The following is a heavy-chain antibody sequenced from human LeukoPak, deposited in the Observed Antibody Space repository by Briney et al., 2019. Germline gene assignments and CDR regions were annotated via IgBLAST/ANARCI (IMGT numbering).Heavy chain of an antibody. J-gene: IGHJ4*02. D-gene: IGHD3-3*01. Sequence: SVKVSCKASGGTFSSYAISWVRQAPGQGLEWMGGIIPIFGTANYAQKFQGRVTITADESTSTAYMELSSLRSEGTAVYYCARGPANYDFRRASDYWGQGTQVTVSS. CDR1: GGTFSSYA. CDR3: ARGPANYDFRRASDY. CDR2: IIPIFGTA. V-gene: IGHV1-69*13.